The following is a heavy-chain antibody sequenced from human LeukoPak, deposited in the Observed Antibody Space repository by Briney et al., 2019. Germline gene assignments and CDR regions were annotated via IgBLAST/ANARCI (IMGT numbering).Heavy chain of an antibody. CDR3: AKDHIVAMIRSYYFDY. V-gene: IGHV3-23*01. D-gene: IGHD5-12*01. J-gene: IGHJ4*02. CDR1: GFTFSSYA. CDR2: ISGSGGST. Sequence: PGGPLRLSCAASGFTFSSYAMSWVRQAQGKGLEWVSAISGSGGSTYYADSVKGRFTISRDNSKNTLYLQMNSLRAEDTAVYYCAKDHIVAMIRSYYFDYWGQGTLVTVSS.